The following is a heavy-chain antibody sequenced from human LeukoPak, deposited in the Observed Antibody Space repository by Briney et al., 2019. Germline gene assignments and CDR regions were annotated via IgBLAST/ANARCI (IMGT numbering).Heavy chain of an antibody. CDR2: ISSSSSFI. D-gene: IGHD1-26*01. J-gene: IGHJ4*02. Sequence: GGSLRLSCAASGFTFSSYSMNWVRQAPGRGLEWVSSISSSSSFIYYADSVKGRFTISRDNAKNSLYLQMNSLRAEDTAVYYCARLVGATDRYFDFWGQGTLVTVSS. CDR3: ARLVGATDRYFDF. CDR1: GFTFSSYS. V-gene: IGHV3-21*01.